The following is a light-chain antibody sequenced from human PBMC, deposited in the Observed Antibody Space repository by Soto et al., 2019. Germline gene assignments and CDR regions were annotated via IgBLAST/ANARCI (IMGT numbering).Light chain of an antibody. CDR3: QQYNNWPPWT. Sequence: EIVMTQSPATLSVSPGERATLSCRASQSVSNNLAWYQQKPGQAPRLLIYGASTRATGIPARFSGSGSGTEFTLTVSSLQSEDFAVYYWQQYNNWPPWTFGQGPKVEIK. CDR1: QSVSNN. V-gene: IGKV3-15*01. J-gene: IGKJ1*01. CDR2: GAS.